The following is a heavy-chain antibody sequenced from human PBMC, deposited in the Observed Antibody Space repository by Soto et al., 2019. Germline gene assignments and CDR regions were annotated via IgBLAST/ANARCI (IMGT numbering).Heavy chain of an antibody. CDR3: AKESDYYDSSGYYPFDI. CDR1: GFTFSSYA. J-gene: IGHJ3*02. D-gene: IGHD3-22*01. CDR2: ISGSGGST. Sequence: VQLLESGGGLVQPGGSLRLSCAASGFTFSSYAMSWVRQAPGKGLEWVSAISGSGGSTYYADSVKGRFTISRDNSKNTLYLQMNSLRAEDTAVYYCAKESDYYDSSGYYPFDIWGQGTMVTVSS. V-gene: IGHV3-23*01.